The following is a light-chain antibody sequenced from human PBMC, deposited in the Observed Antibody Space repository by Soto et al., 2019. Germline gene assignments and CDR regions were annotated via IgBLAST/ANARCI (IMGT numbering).Light chain of an antibody. CDR1: SSNIGRDT. Sequence: QAVVTQPPSASGTPGQRVTISCSGSSSNIGRDTVNWYQQLPGTAPKLLIYSNNQRPSGVPDRFSGSKSGTSASLAISGLQSEDEADYYCAVWDGSLNGWVFGGGTKVTVL. J-gene: IGLJ3*02. CDR3: AVWDGSLNGWV. V-gene: IGLV1-44*01. CDR2: SNN.